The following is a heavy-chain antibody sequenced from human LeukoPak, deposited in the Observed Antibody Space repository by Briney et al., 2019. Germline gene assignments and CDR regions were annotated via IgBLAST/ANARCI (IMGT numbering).Heavy chain of an antibody. CDR1: GFTFDDYA. D-gene: IGHD2-21*01. CDR2: ISWNSGSI. Sequence: GRSLRLFCAASGFTFDDYAMHWVRQAPGKGLEWVSGISWNSGSIGYADSVKGRFTISRDNAKNSLYLQMNSLRAEDTTLYYCAKAPGGGGGPFYFDYWGQGTLVTVSP. CDR3: AKAPGGGGGPFYFDY. V-gene: IGHV3-9*01. J-gene: IGHJ4*02.